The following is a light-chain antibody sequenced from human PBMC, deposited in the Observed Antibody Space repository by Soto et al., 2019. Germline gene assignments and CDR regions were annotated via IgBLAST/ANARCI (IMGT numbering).Light chain of an antibody. CDR3: QQRSSSIT. Sequence: EIVLTQSPATLSLSPGERATLSCRASQSVTSYLAWYQQKPGQAPRLLIYDASNRATGIPPRFSGSGSGTEFTLTISSLEPEDFAVYYCQQRSSSITFGQGTRLEI. CDR1: QSVTSY. CDR2: DAS. V-gene: IGKV3-11*01. J-gene: IGKJ5*01.